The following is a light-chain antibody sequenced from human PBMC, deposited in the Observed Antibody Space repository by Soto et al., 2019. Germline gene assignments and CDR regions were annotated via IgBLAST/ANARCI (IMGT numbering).Light chain of an antibody. CDR3: QQYNNWPPWT. Sequence: EIVMTQSPATLSVSPGERATLSCRASQSVSSNLAWYQHNPGQAPRLLIYGASSRATGIPARFSGSGSGTEFTLTISSLQSEDFAVYYGQQYNNWPPWTFGQGTKVEI. CDR1: QSVSSN. CDR2: GAS. V-gene: IGKV3-15*01. J-gene: IGKJ1*01.